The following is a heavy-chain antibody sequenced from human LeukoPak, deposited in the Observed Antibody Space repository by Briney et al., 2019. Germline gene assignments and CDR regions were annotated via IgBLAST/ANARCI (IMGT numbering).Heavy chain of an antibody. CDR3: ARVFDS. V-gene: IGHV4-39*07. CDR2: IFYTGKT. CDR1: GGVVSTSDYY. J-gene: IGHJ4*02. Sequence: SETLSLTCTVSGGVVSTSDYYWGWIRQSPGKGLEWIGDIFYTGKTNYNPSLKSRATISLDTSKNQFSLRLTSVTAADTAVYYCARVFDSWGQGKLVTVSS.